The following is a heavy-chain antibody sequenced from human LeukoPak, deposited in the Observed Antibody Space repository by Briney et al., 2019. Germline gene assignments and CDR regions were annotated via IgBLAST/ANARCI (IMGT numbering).Heavy chain of an antibody. CDR1: GFTFSSYA. CDR2: ISGNGGST. CDR3: AKAGGITIFGVAKIDY. D-gene: IGHD3-3*01. Sequence: GGSLRLSCAASGFTFSSYAMNWVRQAPGKGLEWVSAISGNGGSTYYADSVKGRFTISRDNSKNTLYLQMNSLRAEDTAVYYCAKAGGITIFGVAKIDYWGQGTLVTVSS. J-gene: IGHJ4*02. V-gene: IGHV3-23*01.